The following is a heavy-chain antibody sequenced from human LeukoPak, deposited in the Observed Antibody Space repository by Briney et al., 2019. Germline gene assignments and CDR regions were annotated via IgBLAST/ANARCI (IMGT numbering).Heavy chain of an antibody. V-gene: IGHV3-23*01. J-gene: IGHJ5*02. D-gene: IGHD3-10*01. CDR1: GFTFSSYG. Sequence: GGSLRLSCAASGFTFSSYGMSWVRQAPGKGLEWVSAISGSGGSTYYADSVKGRFTISRDNSKNTLYLQMNSLRAEDTAVSYCAKVDTGYYGSGSYSNWFDPWGQGTLVTVSS. CDR3: AKVDTGYYGSGSYSNWFDP. CDR2: ISGSGGST.